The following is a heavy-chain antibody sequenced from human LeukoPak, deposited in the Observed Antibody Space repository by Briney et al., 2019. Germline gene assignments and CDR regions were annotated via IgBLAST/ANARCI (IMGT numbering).Heavy chain of an antibody. CDR2: TNQAGTEK. V-gene: IGHV3-7*04. CDR3: ARVRGGYYFDY. D-gene: IGHD5-24*01. Sequence: GGPLRLSCAASGFTFGSYWMNWLRQAPAKGLEGVANTNQAGTEKYYVDSVKGRFTISRDNAKNSLFLQMNSLRAEDTAVYFCARVRGGYYFDYWGEGTLVTVSS. CDR1: GFTFGSYW. J-gene: IGHJ4*02.